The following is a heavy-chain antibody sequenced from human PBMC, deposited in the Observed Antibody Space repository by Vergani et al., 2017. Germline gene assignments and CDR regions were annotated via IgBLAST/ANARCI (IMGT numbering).Heavy chain of an antibody. CDR1: GGSFTSYH. J-gene: IGHJ6*03. V-gene: IGHV4-34*01. Sequence: QVQLQQWGGGLLKPSETLSLTCVVNGGSFTSYHWTWIRQSPGEVLEWVGDIDHTGRPDYNPSLKSRLTMSVDKSRNQFSLKLNSVTATDTAIXFCARVNTETNGHLYYYYYMDVWGQGTAVTVS. D-gene: IGHD4-11*01. CDR3: ARVNTETNGHLYYYYYMDV. CDR2: IDHTGRP.